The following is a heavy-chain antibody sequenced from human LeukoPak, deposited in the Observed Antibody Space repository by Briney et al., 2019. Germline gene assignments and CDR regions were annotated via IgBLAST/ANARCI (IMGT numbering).Heavy chain of an antibody. J-gene: IGHJ3*02. V-gene: IGHV1-2*02. D-gene: IGHD1-26*01. Sequence: ASVKVSCKASGYTFTGYYMHWVRQAPGQGLEWMGWINPNSGGTNYAQKFQGRVTMTRDTSISTAYKELSRLRSDDTAVYYCARPGEYSGSYPDAFDIWGQGTMVTVSS. CDR3: ARPGEYSGSYPDAFDI. CDR2: INPNSGGT. CDR1: GYTFTGYY.